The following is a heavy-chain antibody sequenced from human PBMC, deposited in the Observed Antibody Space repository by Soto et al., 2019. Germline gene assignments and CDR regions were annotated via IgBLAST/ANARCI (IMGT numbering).Heavy chain of an antibody. CDR2: ISHSGIT. V-gene: IGHV4-34*01. J-gene: IGHJ4*02. CDR1: GGSLSGHY. Sequence: QVQLQQWGAGLLKPSETLSLTCGVSGGSLSGHYGTWIRQPPGKGLEWIGEISHSGITKYNSSIKSRVTISVDTSKNQFSLKLTSVTAADTAVYYCARYNWPLFDYWGQGTLVTVSS. CDR3: ARYNWPLFDY. D-gene: IGHD1-1*01.